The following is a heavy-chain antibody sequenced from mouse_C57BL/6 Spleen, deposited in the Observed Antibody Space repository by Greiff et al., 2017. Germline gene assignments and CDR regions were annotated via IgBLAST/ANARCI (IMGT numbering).Heavy chain of an antibody. CDR3: ARSRLASYAMDY. CDR1: GYTFTSYW. Sequence: QVQLQQPGAELVRPGSSVKLSCKASGYTFTSYWMHWVKQRPIQGLEWIGNIDPSDSETHYNQKFKDKATLTVDKSSSTAYMQLSSLTSEDSAVYYCARSRLASYAMDYWGQGTSVTVSS. J-gene: IGHJ4*01. V-gene: IGHV1-52*01. D-gene: IGHD4-1*01. CDR2: IDPSDSET.